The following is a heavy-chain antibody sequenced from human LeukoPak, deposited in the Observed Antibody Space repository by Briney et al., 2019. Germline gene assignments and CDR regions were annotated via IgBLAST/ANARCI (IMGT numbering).Heavy chain of an antibody. Sequence: GGSLRLSCAASGFTVSGNYMGWVRQAPGKGLVWVSRINSDGSSTSHADSVKGRFTISRDNAKNTLYLQMNSLRAEDTAVYYCARGSGESRWLQLPPDYWGQGTLVTVSS. V-gene: IGHV3-74*01. CDR2: INSDGSST. J-gene: IGHJ4*02. CDR3: ARGSGESRWLQLPPDY. CDR1: GFTVSGNY. D-gene: IGHD5-24*01.